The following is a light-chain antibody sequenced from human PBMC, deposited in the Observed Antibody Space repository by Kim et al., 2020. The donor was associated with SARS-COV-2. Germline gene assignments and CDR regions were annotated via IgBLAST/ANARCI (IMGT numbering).Light chain of an antibody. V-gene: IGKV1-5*03. CDR2: KAS. Sequence: DIQMTQSPSTLSASVGDRVTISCRASQSISSWLAWYQQKPGKAPKLLIYKASTLESGVPLRFSGSGSGTEFTLTISSLQPDDFATYHCQQYKSPMWTFGQGTKVDIK. CDR1: QSISSW. J-gene: IGKJ1*01. CDR3: QQYKSPMWT.